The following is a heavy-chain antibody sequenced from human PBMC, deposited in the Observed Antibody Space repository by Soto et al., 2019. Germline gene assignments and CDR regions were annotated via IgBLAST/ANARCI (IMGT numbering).Heavy chain of an antibody. Sequence: SETLSLTCAVYGGSFSGYYWSWIRQPPGKGLEWIGEINHSGSTNYNPSLKSRVTISVDTSKNQFSLKLSSVTAADTAVYYCARDQGGYCSSTSCYGRKPFDYWGQGTLVTVSS. CDR3: ARDQGGYCSSTSCYGRKPFDY. V-gene: IGHV4-34*01. D-gene: IGHD2-2*03. CDR2: INHSGST. J-gene: IGHJ4*02. CDR1: GGSFSGYY.